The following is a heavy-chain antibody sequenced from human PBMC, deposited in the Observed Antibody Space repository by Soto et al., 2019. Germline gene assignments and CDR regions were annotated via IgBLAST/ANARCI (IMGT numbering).Heavy chain of an antibody. D-gene: IGHD2-15*01. J-gene: IGHJ4*02. CDR2: ISYDGSNK. CDR3: AREGLLGYFDY. CDR1: GFTFSSYA. Sequence: QVQLVESGGGVVQPGRSLRLSCAASGFTFSSYAMHWARQAPGKALEWVAVISYDGSNKYYADSVKGRFTISRDNSKNTLHLHMNSLRAEDTAVYYCAREGLLGYFDYWGQGTLVTVSS. V-gene: IGHV3-30-3*01.